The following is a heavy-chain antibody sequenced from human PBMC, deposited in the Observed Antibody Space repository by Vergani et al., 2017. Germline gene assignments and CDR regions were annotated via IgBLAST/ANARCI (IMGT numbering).Heavy chain of an antibody. CDR3: AKGAKNGILTADDI. CDR2: ISGSSSYV. V-gene: IGHV3-21*02. CDR1: GSSFSSYS. Sequence: EVQLVESGGGLVKPGGSLRLSCAASGSSFSSYSMNWVRQAPGKGLEWVASISGSSSYVFYRDSVDGRFTITRDNAKKSVYLQMNSLRADDTAVYYCAKGAKNGILTADDIWGQGTMVTVSS. D-gene: IGHD3-9*01. J-gene: IGHJ3*02.